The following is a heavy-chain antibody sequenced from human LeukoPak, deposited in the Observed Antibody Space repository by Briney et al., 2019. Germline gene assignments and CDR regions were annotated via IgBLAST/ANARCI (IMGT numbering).Heavy chain of an antibody. J-gene: IGHJ2*01. CDR3: ARVSSGNWYFDL. CDR1: GGSISSYY. CDR2: IYTSGST. D-gene: IGHD1-14*01. Sequence: SETLSLTCTVSGGSISSYYWSWIRQPAGKGLEWIGRIYTSGSTGYNPSLKSRVTMSVNTSKNQFSLKQSSVTAADTAVYYCARVSSGNWYFDLWGRGTLVTVSS. V-gene: IGHV4-4*07.